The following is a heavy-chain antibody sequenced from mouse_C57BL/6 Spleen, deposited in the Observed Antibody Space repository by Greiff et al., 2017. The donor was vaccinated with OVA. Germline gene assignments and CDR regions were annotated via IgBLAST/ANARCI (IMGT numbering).Heavy chain of an antibody. D-gene: IGHD1-1*01. CDR2: IDPSDSYT. CDR1: GYTFTSYW. CDR3: ARSEIYYYGSSYVREAMDY. Sequence: QVQLQQPGAELVKPGASVKLSCKASGYTFTSYWMQWVKQRPGQGLEWIGEIDPSDSYTNYNQKFKSKATLTVDTSSSTAYMQLSSLTSEDSAVYYCARSEIYYYGSSYVREAMDYWGQGTSVTVSS. V-gene: IGHV1-50*01. J-gene: IGHJ4*01.